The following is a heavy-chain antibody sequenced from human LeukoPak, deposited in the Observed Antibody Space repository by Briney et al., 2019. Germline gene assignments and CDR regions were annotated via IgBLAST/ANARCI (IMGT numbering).Heavy chain of an antibody. CDR3: ARDHGLTGDFLI. D-gene: IGHD1-20*01. V-gene: IGHV4-59*01. J-gene: IGHJ4*02. CDR2: IYYTGST. CDR1: GGSISSYY. Sequence: SETLSLTCTVSGGSISSYYWSWIRQPPGKGLKWIGYIYYTGSTNYNPSLKSRVTISVDTSKNQFSLKLSSVTAADTAVYYCARDHGLTGDFLIWGQGTLVTVSS.